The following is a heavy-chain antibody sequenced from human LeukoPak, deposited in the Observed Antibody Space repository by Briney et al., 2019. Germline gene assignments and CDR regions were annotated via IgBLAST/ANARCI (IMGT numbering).Heavy chain of an antibody. CDR3: ARDLISGGMRAFDI. CDR2: IYSGGST. Sequence: RTGGSLRLSCAASGFTVSSTYMSWVRQAPGKGLEWVSVIYSGGSTYYADSVKGRFTISRDNSKNTLYLQMNSLRAEDTAVYYCARDLISGGMRAFDIWGQGTMVTVSS. D-gene: IGHD2-15*01. V-gene: IGHV3-53*01. CDR1: GFTVSSTY. J-gene: IGHJ3*02.